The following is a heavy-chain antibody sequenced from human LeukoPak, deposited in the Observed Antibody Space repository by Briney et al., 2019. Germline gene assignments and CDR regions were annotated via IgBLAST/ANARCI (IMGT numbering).Heavy chain of an antibody. J-gene: IGHJ6*02. D-gene: IGHD4-17*01. CDR1: GYTFTSYG. V-gene: IGHV1-69*13. CDR2: IIPIFGTA. CDR3: ARAQRSHDYGDYVGYYYYYGMDV. Sequence: ASVKVSCTASGYTFTSYGISWVRQAPGQGLEWMGGIIPIFGTANYAQKFQGRVTITADESTSTAYMELSSLRSEDTAVYYCARAQRSHDYGDYVGYYYYYGMDVWGQGTTVTVSS.